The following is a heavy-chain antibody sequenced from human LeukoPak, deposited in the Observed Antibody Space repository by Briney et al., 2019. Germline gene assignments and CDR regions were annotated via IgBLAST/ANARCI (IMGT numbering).Heavy chain of an antibody. CDR1: GFTFSSNW. CDR3: ARGNYYNMDV. J-gene: IGHJ6*02. V-gene: IGHV3-74*01. Sequence: PGGSLRLSCAASGFTFSSNWMHWVRHAPGKGLVWVSRINEDGSTTNYADSVKGRSTIFRDNAKNTLYLQMNSLRAEDTAVYYCARGNYYNMDVWGQGTTVTVSS. CDR2: INEDGSTT.